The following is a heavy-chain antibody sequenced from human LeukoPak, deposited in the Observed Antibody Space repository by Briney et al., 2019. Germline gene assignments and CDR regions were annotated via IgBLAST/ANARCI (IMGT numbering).Heavy chain of an antibody. CDR2: IKQDGSEK. CDR1: GFTFSSYW. Sequence: GGSLRLSCAASGFTFSSYWMSWVRQAPGKGLEWVANIKQDGSEKYYVDSVKGRFTISRDNAKNSLYLQMNSLRAEDTAVYYCARDEWIFGVVIGSHEKYWGQGTLVTVSS. V-gene: IGHV3-7*01. CDR3: ARDEWIFGVVIGSHEKY. D-gene: IGHD3-3*01. J-gene: IGHJ4*02.